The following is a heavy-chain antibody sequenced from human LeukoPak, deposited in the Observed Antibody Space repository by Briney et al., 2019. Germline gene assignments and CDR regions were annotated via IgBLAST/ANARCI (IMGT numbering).Heavy chain of an antibody. Sequence: GPTLVKPTQTLTLTCTFSGISFSTRGVGVGLICQPPRRDLESLALISWSVNERYSPSLNSRLTITKDTSKNQVVLTMTNMDPVDTATYYCAHRSHADFNKCMAAYYFDDWGQGTLVNVSS. V-gene: IGHV2-5*01. J-gene: IGHJ4*02. D-gene: IGHD2-8*01. CDR1: GISFSTRGVG. CDR2: ISWSVNE. CDR3: AHRSHADFNKCMAAYYFDD.